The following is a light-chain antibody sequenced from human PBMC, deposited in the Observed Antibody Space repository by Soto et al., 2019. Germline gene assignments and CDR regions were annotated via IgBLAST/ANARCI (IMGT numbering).Light chain of an antibody. CDR3: QVWDSSSDHPVV. J-gene: IGLJ2*01. V-gene: IGLV3-21*02. CDR1: NIGSKS. Sequence: SYELTQPPSVSVAPGQTARITCGGNNIGSKSVHWYQQKPGRAPVLVVYDDSDRPSGIPERFSGSNSGNTATLTISRVEAGDEADYYCQVWDSSSDHPVVFGGGTKLTVL. CDR2: DDS.